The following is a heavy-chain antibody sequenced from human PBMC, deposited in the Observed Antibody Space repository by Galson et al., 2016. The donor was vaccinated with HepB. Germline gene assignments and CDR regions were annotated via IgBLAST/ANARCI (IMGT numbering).Heavy chain of an antibody. CDR3: ARDQSVAGPSTYDY. CDR1: GFMFSSYW. V-gene: IGHV3-74*01. Sequence: SLRLSCAASGFMFSSYWMHWVRRVPGKGLEWVSRINTDGTNTVYADSVKGRFTISRDNAKNTLYLHMDSLRADDTAVYYCARDQSVAGPSTYDYWGQGTLVTVSS. CDR2: INTDGTNT. D-gene: IGHD6-19*01. J-gene: IGHJ4*02.